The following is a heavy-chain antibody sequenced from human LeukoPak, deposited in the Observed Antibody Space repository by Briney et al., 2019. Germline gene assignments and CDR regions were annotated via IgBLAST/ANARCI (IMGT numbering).Heavy chain of an antibody. CDR3: AKGIQLERHSGMDV. Sequence: SETLSLTCAVYGGSFSGYYWSWIRQPPGKGLEWIGEINHSGSTNYNPSLKSRVTMSVDTSKNQFSLKLSSVTAADTAVYYCAKGIQLERHSGMDVWGKGTTVTVSS. J-gene: IGHJ6*04. D-gene: IGHD1-1*01. CDR2: INHSGST. V-gene: IGHV4-34*01. CDR1: GGSFSGYY.